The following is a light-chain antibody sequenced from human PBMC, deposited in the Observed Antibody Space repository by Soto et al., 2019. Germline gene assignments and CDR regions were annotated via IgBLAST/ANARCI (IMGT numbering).Light chain of an antibody. CDR3: QQSYSTPQT. V-gene: IGKV1-39*01. CDR2: AAS. CDR1: QGIAND. J-gene: IGKJ1*01. Sequence: QTTQSPSSLCASLRARVTITCRASQGIANDLAWYQQKPGKPTKLLIYAASSLQSGVPSRFSGSGSGTDFTLTISSLQAEDFATYYCQQSYSTPQTFGQGTQVDIK.